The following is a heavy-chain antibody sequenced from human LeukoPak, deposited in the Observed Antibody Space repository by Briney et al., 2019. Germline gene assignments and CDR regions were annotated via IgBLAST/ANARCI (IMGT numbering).Heavy chain of an antibody. CDR2: INPSGGST. CDR3: ARGASRSFDY. J-gene: IGHJ4*02. CDR1: GYTFTSYY. V-gene: IGHV1-46*01. Sequence: ASVKVSCKASGYTFTSYYMHWVRQAPGQGLEWMGIINPSGGSTSYAQKFQGRVIMTRDTSISTAYMELSSLRPDDTAVYYCARGASRSFDYRGQGTLVTVSS. D-gene: IGHD6-6*01.